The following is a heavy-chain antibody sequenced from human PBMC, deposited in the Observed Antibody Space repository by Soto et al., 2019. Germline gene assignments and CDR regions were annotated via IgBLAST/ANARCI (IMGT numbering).Heavy chain of an antibody. CDR1: GYTFTGYY. CDR3: ATLFYQSGLDAFDI. D-gene: IGHD2-2*01. V-gene: IGHV1-2*04. Sequence: GASVKVSCKASGYTFTGYYMHWVRQAPGQGLEWMGWINPNSGGTNYAQKFQGWVTMTRDTSISTAYMELSRLRSEDTAVYYCATLFYQSGLDAFDIWGQGTMVTVSS. J-gene: IGHJ3*02. CDR2: INPNSGGT.